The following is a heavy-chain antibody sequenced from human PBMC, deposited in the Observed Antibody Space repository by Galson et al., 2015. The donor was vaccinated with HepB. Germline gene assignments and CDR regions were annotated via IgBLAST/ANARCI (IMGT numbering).Heavy chain of an antibody. V-gene: IGHV4-39*01. CDR2: MYHSGNT. D-gene: IGHD6-13*01. J-gene: IGHJ2*01. Sequence: SETLSLTCSVSGGSIGSSIYYWGWFRQPPGKGLEWIGSMYHSGNTYYNPSLKSRATVSVDTSKNQFSLKLGSVTAADTAVYYRARRLAATLWYFDLWGRGTLVTVSS. CDR1: GGSIGSSIYY. CDR3: ARRLAATLWYFDL.